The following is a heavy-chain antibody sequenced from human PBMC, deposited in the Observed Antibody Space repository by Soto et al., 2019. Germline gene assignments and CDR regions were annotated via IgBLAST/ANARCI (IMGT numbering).Heavy chain of an antibody. CDR3: ARWNGYGDS. V-gene: IGHV3-23*01. J-gene: IGHJ4*02. Sequence: EVQLLESGGGLAQPGGSLRLSCAASGFSISTYGVTWVRQAPGKGLEWVSGFSGSSGNTYYAVSVKGRFTISRDNSKNTVYLQINSLRAEDTAVYYCARWNGYGDSWGQGTLVTVSS. D-gene: IGHD1-1*01. CDR2: FSGSSGNT. CDR1: GFSISTYG.